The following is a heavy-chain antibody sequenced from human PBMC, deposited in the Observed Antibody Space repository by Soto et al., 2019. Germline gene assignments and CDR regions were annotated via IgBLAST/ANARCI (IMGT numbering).Heavy chain of an antibody. CDR1: GFTFSYYA. V-gene: IGHV3-30*18. Sequence: GGSLRLSCAASGFTFSYYAMSWVRQAPGKGLEWVAIISYDGSNKYYADSVKGRFTISRDSSKNTLYLQMNSLKAEDTAVYYCAKDAGAVVVAASITYFDYWGQGTLVTVSS. CDR2: ISYDGSNK. D-gene: IGHD2-15*01. CDR3: AKDAGAVVVAASITYFDY. J-gene: IGHJ4*02.